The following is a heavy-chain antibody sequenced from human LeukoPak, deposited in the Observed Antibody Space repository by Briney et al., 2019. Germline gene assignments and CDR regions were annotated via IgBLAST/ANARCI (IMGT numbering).Heavy chain of an antibody. Sequence: GGCLRLSCAASGFTASTKWMNWVRQAPGKGLEWVSFIRSDASTDYADSVKGRFTISRDDSKNTVYLQTNSLRVEDTAVYYCARRRGGYGEGEFDYWGQGTLVTVSS. D-gene: IGHD4-17*01. V-gene: IGHV3-66*04. J-gene: IGHJ4*02. CDR1: GFTASTKW. CDR3: ARRRGGYGEGEFDY. CDR2: IRSDAST.